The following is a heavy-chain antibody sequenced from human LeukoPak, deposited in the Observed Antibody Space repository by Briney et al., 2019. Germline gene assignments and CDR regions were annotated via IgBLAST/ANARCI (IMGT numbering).Heavy chain of an antibody. CDR1: GFTFSSYA. D-gene: IGHD1-1*01. CDR3: ARDITTGTTDGPLDYYYYGMDV. Sequence: GGSPRLSCAASGFTFSSYAMHWVRQAPGKGLEWVAVISYDGSNKYYADSVKGRFTISRDNSKNTLYLQMNSLRAEDTAVYYCARDITTGTTDGPLDYYYYGMDVWGQGTTVTVSS. J-gene: IGHJ6*02. CDR2: ISYDGSNK. V-gene: IGHV3-30*04.